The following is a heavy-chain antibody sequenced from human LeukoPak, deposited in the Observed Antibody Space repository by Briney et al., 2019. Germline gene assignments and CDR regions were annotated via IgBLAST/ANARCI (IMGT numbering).Heavy chain of an antibody. D-gene: IGHD4-11*01. Sequence: SVKVSCKASGGTFSNYAINWVRQAPGQGLEWMGGIIPIFGSSHYAQRFQGRVTITTDESTSTAYIELSSLRSEDTAVYYCARSPRLPDNYYFYYYMEVWGQGTTVTVSS. CDR2: IIPIFGSS. CDR1: GGTFSNYA. V-gene: IGHV1-69*05. CDR3: ARSPRLPDNYYFYYYMEV. J-gene: IGHJ6*03.